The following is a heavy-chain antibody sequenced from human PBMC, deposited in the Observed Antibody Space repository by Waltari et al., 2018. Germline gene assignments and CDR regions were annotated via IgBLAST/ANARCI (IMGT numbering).Heavy chain of an antibody. CDR2: IHWNDGST. CDR1: GFTFEDFG. CDR3: TRGYTYGLGAY. J-gene: IGHJ4*02. V-gene: IGHV3-20*04. Sequence: EVHLVESGGGVVRPGGSLSLSCVASGFTFEDFGMSWVGQAPGKGLEWISGIHWNDGSTVYADSVKGRFTISRDNAKNSLYLQMNSLRAEDTALYYCTRGYTYGLGAYWGQGTLVTVSS. D-gene: IGHD5-18*01.